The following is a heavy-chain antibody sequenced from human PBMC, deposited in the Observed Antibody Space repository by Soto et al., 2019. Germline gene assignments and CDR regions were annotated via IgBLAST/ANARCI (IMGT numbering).Heavy chain of an antibody. Sequence: QVQLVESGGGVVQPGRSLRLSCAASGFTFSSYGMHWVRQAPGKGLEWVAVIWYDGSNKYYADSVKGRFTISRDNSKNTLYLQMNSLRAKDTAVYYCARGGAYCGGDCPPGSGWGQGTLVTVSS. CDR1: GFTFSSYG. J-gene: IGHJ4*02. CDR2: IWYDGSNK. V-gene: IGHV3-33*01. D-gene: IGHD2-21*02. CDR3: ARGGAYCGGDCPPGSG.